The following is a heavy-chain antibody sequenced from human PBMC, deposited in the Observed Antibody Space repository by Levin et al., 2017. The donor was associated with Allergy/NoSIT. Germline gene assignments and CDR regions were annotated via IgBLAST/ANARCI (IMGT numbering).Heavy chain of an antibody. D-gene: IGHD6-19*01. CDR3: ARGRERSIAVAGTGFDY. CDR1: GFTFSWYW. Sequence: GESLKISCAASGFTFSWYWMHWVRQAPGKGLVWVSRINSDGSSTSYADSVKGRFTISRDNAKNTLYLQMNSLRAEDTAVYYCARGRERSIAVAGTGFDYWGQGTLVTVSS. CDR2: INSDGSST. J-gene: IGHJ4*02. V-gene: IGHV3-74*01.